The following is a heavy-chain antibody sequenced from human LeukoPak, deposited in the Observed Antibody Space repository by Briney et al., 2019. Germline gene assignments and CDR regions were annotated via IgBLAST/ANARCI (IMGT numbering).Heavy chain of an antibody. CDR2: IHYSGYT. V-gene: IGHV4-38-2*02. J-gene: IGHJ4*02. CDR3: ARDQDQSLYY. CDR1: GYSISSDYY. Sequence: SETLSLTCTVSGYSISSDYYWGWIRQPPGKGLEWIGSIHYSGYTYYNPSLKSRVTKSVDMSKNQFSLKLSSVTAADTAVYYCARDQDQSLYYWGQGTLVTVSS. D-gene: IGHD2-15*01.